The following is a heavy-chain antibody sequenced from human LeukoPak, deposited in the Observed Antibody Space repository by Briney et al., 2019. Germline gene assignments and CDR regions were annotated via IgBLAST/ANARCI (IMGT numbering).Heavy chain of an antibody. CDR1: VHSFTNYY. D-gene: IGHD6-13*01. CDR2: ISTYNGKT. Sequence: ASVKVSCKASVHSFTNYYIHCVRQAPGQGLEWMGRISTYNGKTNYAQKMQGRVTMTTDTSTSTAYMELRSLRSDDTAVYYCARDLPYSSSWESIDYWGQGTLVTVSS. V-gene: IGHV1-18*04. J-gene: IGHJ4*02. CDR3: ARDLPYSSSWESIDY.